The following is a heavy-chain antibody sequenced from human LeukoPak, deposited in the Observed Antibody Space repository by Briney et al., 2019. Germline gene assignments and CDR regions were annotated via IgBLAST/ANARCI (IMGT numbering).Heavy chain of an antibody. CDR3: AKDHRWLQRLDY. D-gene: IGHD5-24*01. Sequence: ARSLRLSCAASGFTFSSYGMHWARQAPGKGLEWVAVISYDGSNKYYADSVKGRFTISRDNSKNTLYLQMNSLRAEDTAVYYCAKDHRWLQRLDYWGQGTLVTVSS. J-gene: IGHJ4*02. CDR1: GFTFSSYG. V-gene: IGHV3-30*18. CDR2: ISYDGSNK.